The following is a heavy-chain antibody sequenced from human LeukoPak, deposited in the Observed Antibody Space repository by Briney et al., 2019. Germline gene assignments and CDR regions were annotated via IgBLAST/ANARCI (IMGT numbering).Heavy chain of an antibody. Sequence: QPGGFLRLSCAASGFTFSSYEMNWVRQAPGKGLEWVSYISSSGSTIYYADSVKGRFTISRDNAKNSLYLQMNSLRAEGTAVYYCAELGITMIGGVWGKGTTVTISS. CDR1: GFTFSSYE. V-gene: IGHV3-48*03. J-gene: IGHJ6*04. D-gene: IGHD3-10*02. CDR2: ISSSGSTI. CDR3: AELGITMIGGV.